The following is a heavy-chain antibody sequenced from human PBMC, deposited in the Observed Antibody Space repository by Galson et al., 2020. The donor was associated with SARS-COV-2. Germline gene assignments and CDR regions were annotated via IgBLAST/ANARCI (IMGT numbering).Heavy chain of an antibody. Sequence: GESLKISCAASGFTFSSYGMHWVRQAPGKGLEWVAVIWYDGSNKYYADSVKGRFTISRDNSKNTLYLQMNSLRAEDTAVYYCARVLSYYYGMDVWGQGTTVTVSS. CDR3: ARVLSYYYGMDV. V-gene: IGHV3-33*01. CDR1: GFTFSSYG. J-gene: IGHJ6*02. CDR2: IWYDGSNK.